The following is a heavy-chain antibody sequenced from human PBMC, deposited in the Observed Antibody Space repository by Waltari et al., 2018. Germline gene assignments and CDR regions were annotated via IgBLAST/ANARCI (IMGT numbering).Heavy chain of an antibody. CDR3: ARDNPLSGSYPKPDFDF. D-gene: IGHD1-26*01. CDR1: GFSFCSYT. Sequence: EVQLVESGGGLVKPGGSLRLSCAASGFSFCSYTMNWVRQAPGKGLEWVSSISGSAIYMYYSDSVKGRFTISRDNAKNSMSLQMNSLRADYTAVYYCARDNPLSGSYPKPDFDFWGQGTLVTVSS. CDR2: ISGSAIYM. J-gene: IGHJ4*02. V-gene: IGHV3-21*01.